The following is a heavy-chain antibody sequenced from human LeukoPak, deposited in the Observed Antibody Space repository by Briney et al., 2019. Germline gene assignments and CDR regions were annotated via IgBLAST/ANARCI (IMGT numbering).Heavy chain of an antibody. J-gene: IGHJ5*02. Sequence: HPGGSLRLSCAASGFTFSSYGMHWIRQAPGKGLEWVTFIRYDGNNKYYADSVKGRFTISRDNSKNTLYLQMNSLRAEDTAVYYCAKDAVPAAIWRFWFDPWGQGTLVTVSS. CDR2: IRYDGNNK. CDR3: AKDAVPAAIWRFWFDP. CDR1: GFTFSSYG. D-gene: IGHD2-2*02. V-gene: IGHV3-30*02.